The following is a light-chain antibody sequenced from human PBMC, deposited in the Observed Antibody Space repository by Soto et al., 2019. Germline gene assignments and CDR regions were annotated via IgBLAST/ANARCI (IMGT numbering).Light chain of an antibody. Sequence: DIHMTQSPYTLSTSGGGRVTITSRASQSISNWLAWYQQKPGKAPKLLIFDASSLQSGVPSRFSGSASGTEFTLTISSLQPDDFATYYCQQYNTYRTFGQGTKVDI. CDR1: QSISNW. V-gene: IGKV1-5*01. CDR2: DAS. CDR3: QQYNTYRT. J-gene: IGKJ1*01.